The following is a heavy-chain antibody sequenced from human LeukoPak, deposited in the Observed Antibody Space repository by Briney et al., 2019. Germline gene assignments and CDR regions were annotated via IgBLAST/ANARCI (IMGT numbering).Heavy chain of an antibody. D-gene: IGHD4-23*01. CDR2: IYYSGST. CDR3: AREGTTVVTPSHAFDI. CDR1: GDSISSYY. J-gene: IGHJ3*02. V-gene: IGHV4-59*01. Sequence: PSETLSLTCTVSGDSISSYYWSWIRQPPGKGLEWIGYIYYSGSTKYNPSLKSRVTISVDTSKNQFSLKLSSVTAADTAVCYCAREGTTVVTPSHAFDIWGQGTMVTVSS.